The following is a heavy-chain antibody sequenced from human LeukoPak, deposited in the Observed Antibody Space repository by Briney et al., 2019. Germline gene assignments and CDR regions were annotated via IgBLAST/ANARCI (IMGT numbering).Heavy chain of an antibody. CDR2: IYYSGST. D-gene: IGHD1-26*01. V-gene: IGHV4-61*01. J-gene: IGHJ4*02. CDR1: GGSVSSGSYY. CDR3: AGGGATLVFDY. Sequence: PSETLSLTRTVSGGSVSSGSYYWSWIRQPPGKGLEWIGYIYYSGSTNYNPSLKSRVTISVDTSKNQFSLKLSSVTAADTAVYYCAGGGATLVFDYWGQGTLVTVSS.